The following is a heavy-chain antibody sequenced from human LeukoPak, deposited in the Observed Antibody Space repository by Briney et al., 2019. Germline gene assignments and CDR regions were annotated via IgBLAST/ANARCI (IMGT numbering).Heavy chain of an antibody. Sequence: NPSQTLSLTCTVSGGSISSGDYYWSWIRQPPGKGLEWIGSIYYSGSTYYNPSLKSRVTISVDTSRNQFSLKLDSVTAADTAVYYCAREREYYFDYWGQGALVTVSS. V-gene: IGHV4-39*02. J-gene: IGHJ4*02. CDR2: IYYSGST. CDR3: AREREYYFDY. CDR1: GGSISSGDYY.